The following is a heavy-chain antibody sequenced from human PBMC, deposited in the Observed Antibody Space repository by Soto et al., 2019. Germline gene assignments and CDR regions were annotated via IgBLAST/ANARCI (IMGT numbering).Heavy chain of an antibody. CDR2: IIPIFGTA. V-gene: IGHV1-69*01. J-gene: IGHJ3*02. D-gene: IGHD2-2*02. CDR3: ARELVVVVPAAIRDDAFDI. CDR1: GGTFSSYA. Sequence: QVQLVQSGAEVKKPGSSVKVSCKASGGTFSSYAISWVRQAPGQGLEWMGGIIPIFGTANYAQKFKGRVTITADESTSTAYMELSSLRSEDTAVYYCARELVVVVPAAIRDDAFDIWGQGTMVTVSS.